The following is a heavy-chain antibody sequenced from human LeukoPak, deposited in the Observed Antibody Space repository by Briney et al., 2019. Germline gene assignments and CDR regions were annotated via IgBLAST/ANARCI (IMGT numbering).Heavy chain of an antibody. V-gene: IGHV3-23*01. J-gene: IGHJ4*02. CDR2: IYDDNT. CDR1: GFTVSAYA. D-gene: IGHD3-10*01. Sequence: GGSLRLSCAASGFTVSAYAMAWVRQAPGKGLEWVSTIYDDNTYYADSVKGRFAISTDNAKKPLYLQMNSLRDEDTAVYYCARDLDDSGSYHDYWGQGTLVTVSA. CDR3: ARDLDDSGSYHDY.